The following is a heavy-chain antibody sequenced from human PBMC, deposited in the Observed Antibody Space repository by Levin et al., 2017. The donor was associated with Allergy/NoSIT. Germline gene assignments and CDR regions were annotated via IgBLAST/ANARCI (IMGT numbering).Heavy chain of an antibody. CDR2: ISSSGSTI. CDR3: ARESLLIAVADDY. D-gene: IGHD6-19*01. CDR1: GFTFSDYY. V-gene: IGHV3-11*01. Sequence: GGSLRLSCAASGFTFSDYYMSWIRQAPGKGLEWVSYISSSGSTIYYADSVKGRFTISRDNAKNSLYLQMNSLRAEDTAVYYCARESLLIAVADDYWGQGTLVTVSS. J-gene: IGHJ4*02.